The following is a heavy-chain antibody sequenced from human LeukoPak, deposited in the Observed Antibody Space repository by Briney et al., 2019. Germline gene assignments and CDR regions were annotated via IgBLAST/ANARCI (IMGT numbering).Heavy chain of an antibody. CDR2: ISSSGSTI. D-gene: IGHD6-19*01. Sequence: GGSLRLSCAASGFTFSGSEMNWVRQAPGKGLEWVSYISSSGSTIKYADSVKGRFTISRDNAKNSLSLQMSSLRAEGTAVYYCAREGSGWHYFDYWGQGTLVTVSS. V-gene: IGHV3-48*03. J-gene: IGHJ4*02. CDR3: AREGSGWHYFDY. CDR1: GFTFSGSE.